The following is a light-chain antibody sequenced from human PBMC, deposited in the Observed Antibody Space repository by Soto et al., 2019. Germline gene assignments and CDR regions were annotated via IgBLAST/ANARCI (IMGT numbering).Light chain of an antibody. CDR3: QHYVSPPIT. V-gene: IGKV3-20*01. J-gene: IGKJ5*01. Sequence: EIVLTQSPGTLSLSPGERATLSCRASQSVTSNYLAWYQQKPGQAPRLLVYGASSRATGISDRFSGSGSGTDFTLTISRLEPGDFAVYYCQHYVSPPITFGQGTRLEIK. CDR1: QSVTSNY. CDR2: GAS.